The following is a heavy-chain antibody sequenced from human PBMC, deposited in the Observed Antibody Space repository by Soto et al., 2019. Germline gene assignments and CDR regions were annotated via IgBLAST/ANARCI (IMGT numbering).Heavy chain of an antibody. CDR2: INSDGSST. D-gene: IGHD3-9*01. V-gene: IGHV3-74*01. Sequence: EVQLVESGGGLVQPGGSLRLSCEASGFDFSSHWMHWVRQAPGKGLVRGSRINSDGSSTSYADSVRGRFTISRDKAENTQYLQMKTLRAENMDFFYCAIITYYYMLRGGDYWGQGTLVTVYS. CDR1: GFDFSSHW. CDR3: AIITYYYMLRGGDY. J-gene: IGHJ4*02.